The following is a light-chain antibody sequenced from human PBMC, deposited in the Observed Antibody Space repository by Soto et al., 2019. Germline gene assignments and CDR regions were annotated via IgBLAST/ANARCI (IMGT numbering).Light chain of an antibody. CDR1: QSVGSSY. J-gene: IGKJ2*01. CDR3: QQYGSSPYT. Sequence: EIVLTQSPGTLSLSPGERATLSCRASQSVGSSYLAWYQQKPGQALRLLIYGASSRATGIPDRFSGSGSGTDFTLTISRLAPEDFALYYCQQYGSSPYTFGQGTKLEIK. CDR2: GAS. V-gene: IGKV3-20*01.